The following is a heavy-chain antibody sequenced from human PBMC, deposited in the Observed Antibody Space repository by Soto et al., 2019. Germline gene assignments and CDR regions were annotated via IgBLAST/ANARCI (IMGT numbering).Heavy chain of an antibody. V-gene: IGHV4-61*03. CDR2: ISYTGRT. Sequence: PSETLSLTCIVSGDSVTSGSYYWTWLRQPPGKGLEWIGYISYTGRTKYNPSLQSRVTISVDTSKNDFSLNLSSVTAADTAVYFCARDWGLLPYDVMNGWGHGTAVTVSS. CDR1: GDSVTSGSYY. J-gene: IGHJ6*02. D-gene: IGHD3-16*01. CDR3: ARDWGLLPYDVMNG.